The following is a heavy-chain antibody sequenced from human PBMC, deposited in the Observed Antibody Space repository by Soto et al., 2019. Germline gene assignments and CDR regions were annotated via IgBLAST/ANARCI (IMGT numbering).Heavy chain of an antibody. CDR1: GGSISNYY. V-gene: IGHV4-4*07. CDR2: IYTGGST. CDR3: ARASVGPPGGGSWIMPFDD. Sequence: PSETLSLTCTVSGGSISNYYWSWIRQPAGKGLEWIGRIYTGGSTNYNPSLKSRVTMSTDTSKNQFSLRLTSVTAADTAVYYCARASVGPPGGGSWIMPFDDWGQGALVTVSS. D-gene: IGHD2-15*01. J-gene: IGHJ4*02.